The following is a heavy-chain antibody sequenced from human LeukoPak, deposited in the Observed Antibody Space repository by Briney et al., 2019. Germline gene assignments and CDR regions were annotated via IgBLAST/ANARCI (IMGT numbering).Heavy chain of an antibody. J-gene: IGHJ6*03. V-gene: IGHV4-4*07. CDR1: GDSMSGHY. Sequence: SETLSLTCTVSGDSMSGHYWSWVRLPAGKGLGWIGRIYSTGGTNYNPSLQSRVTISVDTSKNQFSLKLSSVTAADTAVYYCAREIRVYYYMDVWGKGTTVTVSS. CDR3: AREIRVYYYMDV. CDR2: IYSTGGT.